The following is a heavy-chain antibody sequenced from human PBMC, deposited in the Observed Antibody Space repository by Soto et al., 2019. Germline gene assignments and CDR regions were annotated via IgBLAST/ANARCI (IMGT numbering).Heavy chain of an antibody. CDR1: AGTFSSYA. V-gene: IGHV1-69*13. CDR3: ASADYYDSSGYLRWFDP. D-gene: IGHD3-22*01. CDR2: IIPIFGTA. J-gene: IGHJ5*02. Sequence: SVKVSCKASAGTFSSYAISWVRQAPGQGLEWMGGIIPIFGTANYAQKFQGRVTITADESTSTAYMELSSLRSEDTAVYYCASADYYDSSGYLRWFDPWGQGTLFTFSS.